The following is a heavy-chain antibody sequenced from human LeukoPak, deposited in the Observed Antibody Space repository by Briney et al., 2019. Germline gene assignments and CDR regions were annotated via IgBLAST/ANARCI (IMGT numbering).Heavy chain of an antibody. D-gene: IGHD3-3*01. V-gene: IGHV4-39*07. J-gene: IGHJ6*03. CDR3: ARDLRGEYYDFWSGINYYYYYMDV. CDR1: GGSISSKTHY. Sequence: TSETLSLTCTVSGGSISSKTHYWGWIRQSPGKGLEWIGSIYYTGSSHHNPSLKSRVTISVGTSKNQFSLKLSSVTATDTAVYYCARDLRGEYYDFWSGINYYYYYMDVWGKGTTVTVSS. CDR2: IYYTGSS.